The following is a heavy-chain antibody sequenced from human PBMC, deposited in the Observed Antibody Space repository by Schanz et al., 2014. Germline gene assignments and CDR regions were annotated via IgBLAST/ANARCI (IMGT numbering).Heavy chain of an antibody. Sequence: QIQLVQSGPEVKKPGATVKVSCKASGYIFINSGISWVRQAPGQGLEWMGWISAYNGNTKYPQKLQGRVTMTTDTTTSTAYMELRSLRSDDTAVYYCARGGTYGIFYDHMDVWGRGTTVTVSS. CDR3: ARGGTYGIFYDHMDV. D-gene: IGHD3-22*01. CDR2: ISAYNGNT. J-gene: IGHJ6*03. CDR1: GYIFINSG. V-gene: IGHV1-18*01.